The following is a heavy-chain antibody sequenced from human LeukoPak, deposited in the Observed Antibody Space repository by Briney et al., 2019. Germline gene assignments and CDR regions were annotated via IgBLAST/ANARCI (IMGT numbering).Heavy chain of an antibody. J-gene: IGHJ4*02. V-gene: IGHV3-21*01. Sequence: PGGSLRLSCAAPGFTFASYSMNWVRQAPGKGLEWVSSISGDSTYIYNAGSVKGRFTISRDNAQASLYLQMNSLRADDTAVYYCARVSGRLERQSDLDYWGQGTLVIVSS. CDR3: ARVSGRLERQSDLDY. D-gene: IGHD1-1*01. CDR1: GFTFASYS. CDR2: ISGDSTYI.